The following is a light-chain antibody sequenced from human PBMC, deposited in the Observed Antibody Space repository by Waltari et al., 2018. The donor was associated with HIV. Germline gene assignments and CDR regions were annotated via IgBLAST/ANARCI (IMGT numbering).Light chain of an antibody. V-gene: IGLV3-25*03. CDR2: KDS. CDR3: QAADSSGTYKGNWV. CDR1: ALPKQY. Sequence: SYELTQPPSVSVSPGQTARITYSGDALPKQYAYWYQQKPGQAPVLVIYKDSERPSGIPERFSGSSSGTTVTLTISGVQAEDEADYYCQAADSSGTYKGNWVFGGGTKLTVL. J-gene: IGLJ3*02.